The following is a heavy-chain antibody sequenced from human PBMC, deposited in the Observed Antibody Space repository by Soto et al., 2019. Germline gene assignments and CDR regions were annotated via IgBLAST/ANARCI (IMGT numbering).Heavy chain of an antibody. J-gene: IGHJ5*02. CDR2: IYYSGST. V-gene: IGHV4-59*08. Sequence: SETLSLTCIVSGGSISSYYWSWIRQPPGKGLEWIGYIYYSGSTNYNPSLKSRVTISVDTSKNQFSLKLSSVTAADTAVYYCARLPPGWWFDPWGQGTLVTVSS. CDR1: GGSISSYY. CDR3: ARLPPGWWFDP.